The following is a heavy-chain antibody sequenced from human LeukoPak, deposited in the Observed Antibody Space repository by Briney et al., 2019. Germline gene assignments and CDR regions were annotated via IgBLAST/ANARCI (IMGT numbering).Heavy chain of an antibody. V-gene: IGHV1-3*01. Sequence: GASVTVSCTASGYTFTSYAIHWVRQAPGQRLEWMGWINAGNGNTKYSQKFQDRVTITRDTSASTAYMELSSLRSEDTAVYYCARALSPYDSSGYPSPIDYWGQGTLVTVSS. J-gene: IGHJ4*02. CDR2: INAGNGNT. D-gene: IGHD3-22*01. CDR1: GYTFTSYA. CDR3: ARALSPYDSSGYPSPIDY.